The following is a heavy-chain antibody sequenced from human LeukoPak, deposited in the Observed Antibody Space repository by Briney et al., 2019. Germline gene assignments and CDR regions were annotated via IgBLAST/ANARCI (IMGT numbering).Heavy chain of an antibody. J-gene: IGHJ4*02. V-gene: IGHV3-30*02. CDR1: GVTFSNCA. D-gene: IGHD1-26*01. CDR2: VWYDGSNE. Sequence: GGSLGLSCAASGVTFSNCAMHWVRQAPGKGLEWVAVVWYDGSNEYYADSVKGRFTISRDNSKDTLYLQMNSLRAEDTAVYYCAKEFGGSYYHWGQGTLVTVSS. CDR3: AKEFGGSYYH.